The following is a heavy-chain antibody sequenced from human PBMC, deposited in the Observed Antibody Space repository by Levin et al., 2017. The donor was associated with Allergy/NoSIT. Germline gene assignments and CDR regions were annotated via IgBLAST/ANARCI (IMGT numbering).Heavy chain of an antibody. CDR2: ISWNSGSI. V-gene: IGHV3-9*01. CDR3: AKSSWLRLGWYFDR. D-gene: IGHD5-12*01. CDR1: GFTFDDYA. Sequence: GGSLRLSCAASGFTFDDYAMHWVRQAPGKGLEWVSGISWNSGSIGYADSVKGRFTISRDNAKNSLDLQMNSLRAEDTALYYCAKSSWLRLGWYFDRWGRGTLVTVSS. J-gene: IGHJ2*01.